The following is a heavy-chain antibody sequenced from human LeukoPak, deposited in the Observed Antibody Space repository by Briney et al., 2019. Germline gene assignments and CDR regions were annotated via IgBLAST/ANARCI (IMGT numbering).Heavy chain of an antibody. CDR1: GGTFSSYA. D-gene: IGHD3-9*01. Sequence: SVKVSCKASGGTFSSYAISWVRQAPGQGLEWMGGIIPIFGTANYAQKFRGRVTITADESTSTAYMELSSLRSEDTAVYYCARGRERLRYFDWLLYPLDAFDIWGQGTMVTVSS. CDR3: ARGRERLRYFDWLLYPLDAFDI. V-gene: IGHV1-69*13. J-gene: IGHJ3*02. CDR2: IIPIFGTA.